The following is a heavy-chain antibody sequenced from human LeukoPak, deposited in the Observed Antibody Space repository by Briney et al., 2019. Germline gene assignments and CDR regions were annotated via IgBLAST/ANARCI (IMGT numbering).Heavy chain of an antibody. CDR3: ARDIVVVPAAIWGDYYYGMDV. V-gene: IGHV1-46*01. CDR2: INPSGGST. D-gene: IGHD2-2*01. Sequence: ASVKVSCKASGYTFTSYYMHWVRQAPGQGLEWMGIINPSGGSTSYAQKFQGRVTMTRDTSTSTVYMELSSLRSEDTAVYYCARDIVVVPAAIWGDYYYGMDVWGQGTTVTVSS. J-gene: IGHJ6*02. CDR1: GYTFTSYY.